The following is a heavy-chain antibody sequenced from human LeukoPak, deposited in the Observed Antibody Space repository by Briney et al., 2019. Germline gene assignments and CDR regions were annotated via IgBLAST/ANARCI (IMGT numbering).Heavy chain of an antibody. J-gene: IGHJ5*02. D-gene: IGHD2-15*01. V-gene: IGHV3-49*04. CDR3: TRRKATGWNWFDP. CDR1: GFIFGDYA. Sequence: GGSLRLSCTASGFIFGDYAMSWVRQARGKGLEWVGFIRSKAYGGTTEYAASVKGRFTISRDDSKSIAYLQMNSLKTEDTAVYYCTRRKATGWNWFDPWGQGTLVTVSS. CDR2: IRSKAYGGTT.